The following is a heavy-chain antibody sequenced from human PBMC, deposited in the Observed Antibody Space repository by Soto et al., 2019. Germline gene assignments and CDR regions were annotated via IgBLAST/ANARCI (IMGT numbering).Heavy chain of an antibody. CDR3: ATSSYYYDSSGYRGLDY. Sequence: GASVKVSCKASGYTFTSYGISWVRQAPGQGLEWMGWISAYNGNTNYAQKLQGRVTMTTDTSTSTAYMELSSLRSEDTAVYYCATSSYYYDSSGYRGLDYWGQGTLVTVSS. CDR1: GYTFTSYG. V-gene: IGHV1-18*01. CDR2: ISAYNGNT. J-gene: IGHJ4*02. D-gene: IGHD3-22*01.